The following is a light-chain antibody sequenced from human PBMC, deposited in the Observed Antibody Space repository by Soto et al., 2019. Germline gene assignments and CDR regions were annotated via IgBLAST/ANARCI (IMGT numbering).Light chain of an antibody. V-gene: IGLV2-8*01. J-gene: IGLJ2*01. CDR3: PSYEGTNTLI. CDR2: EVT. Sequence: QSALTQPPSASGSPGQSVAISCTGTSSDVGNYNYVSWYQHHPGKAPKLMIYEVTKRPSGVPDRFSGSKSGNTASLTVSGLQAEEEADYYCPSYEGTNTLIFGGGTKLPVL. CDR1: SSDVGNYNY.